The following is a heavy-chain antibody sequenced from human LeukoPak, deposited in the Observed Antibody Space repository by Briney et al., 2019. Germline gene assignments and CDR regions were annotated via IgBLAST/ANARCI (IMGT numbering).Heavy chain of an antibody. Sequence: GASVKVSCKASGYTFTCYYMHWVRQAPGQGLEWMGWINPNSGGTNYAQKFQGRVTMTRDTSISTAYMELSRLRSDDTAVYYCARMDVQLERRGAFDIWGQGTMVTVSS. CDR3: ARMDVQLERRGAFDI. V-gene: IGHV1-2*02. CDR2: INPNSGGT. CDR1: GYTFTCYY. D-gene: IGHD1-1*01. J-gene: IGHJ3*02.